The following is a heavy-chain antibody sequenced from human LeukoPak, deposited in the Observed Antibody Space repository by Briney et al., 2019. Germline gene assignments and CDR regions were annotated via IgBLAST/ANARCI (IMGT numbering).Heavy chain of an antibody. CDR3: ARGNYYGMDV. CDR2: IKSDGSST. Sequence: GGSLRLSCAASGFTFRTFWMHWVRQAPGKGLVWVSSIKSDGSSTTYADSVKGRFTISRDNAKYTLYLQMSSLRAEDTAIYYCARGNYYGMDVWGQGTTATVSS. J-gene: IGHJ6*02. CDR1: GFTFRTFW. V-gene: IGHV3-74*01.